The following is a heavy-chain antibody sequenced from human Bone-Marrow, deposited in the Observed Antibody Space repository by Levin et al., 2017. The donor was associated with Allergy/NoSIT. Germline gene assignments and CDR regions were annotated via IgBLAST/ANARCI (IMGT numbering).Heavy chain of an antibody. Sequence: GESLKISCAASGFTFSSYAMHWVRQAPGKGLEWVAVISYDGSNKYYADSVKGRFTISRDNSKNTLYLQMNSLRAEDTAVYYCARDNKAGATTPSGYWGQGTLVTVSS. J-gene: IGHJ4*02. CDR2: ISYDGSNK. D-gene: IGHD1-26*01. V-gene: IGHV3-30*04. CDR1: GFTFSSYA. CDR3: ARDNKAGATTPSGY.